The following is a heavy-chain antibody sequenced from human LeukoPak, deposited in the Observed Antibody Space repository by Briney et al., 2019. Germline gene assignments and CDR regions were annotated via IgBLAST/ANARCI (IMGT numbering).Heavy chain of an antibody. CDR3: AKMGHYYDSSGYVY. V-gene: IGHV3-23*01. D-gene: IGHD3-22*01. CDR1: GFTFSSYA. CDR2: ISGSGGST. Sequence: PGGSLRLSCAASGFTFSSYAVSWVRQAPGKGLEWVSAISGSGGSTYYADSVKGRFTISRDNSKNTLHLQMNSLRAEDTAVYYCAKMGHYYDSSGYVYWGQGTLVTVSS. J-gene: IGHJ4*02.